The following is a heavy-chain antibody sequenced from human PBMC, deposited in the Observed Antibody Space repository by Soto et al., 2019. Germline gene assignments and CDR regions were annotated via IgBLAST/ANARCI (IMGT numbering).Heavy chain of an antibody. Sequence: PSETLSLTCTVSGGSISSYYWSWIRQPPGKGLEWIGYIYYSGSTSYNPSLKSRVTISVDTSKNQFSLKLSSVTAADTAVYYCARGGYCTNGVCYKNWFDPWGQGTLVTVSS. CDR3: ARGGYCTNGVCYKNWFDP. CDR1: GGSISSYY. D-gene: IGHD2-8*01. J-gene: IGHJ5*02. CDR2: IYYSGST. V-gene: IGHV4-59*01.